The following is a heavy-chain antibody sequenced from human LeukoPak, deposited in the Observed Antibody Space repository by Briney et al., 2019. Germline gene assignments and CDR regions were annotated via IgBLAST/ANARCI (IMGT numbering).Heavy chain of an antibody. CDR1: GFIFSSYE. CDR3: ARDEVNCSRTSCYSRVDY. Sequence: GGSLRLSCAVSGFIFSSYEMNWVRQAPGKGLEWVSYISSSGGTRYYADSVKGRFTISRDNAENSLYLHMNSLRAEDTAVYYCARDEVNCSRTSCYSRVDYWGQGTLVTVSS. D-gene: IGHD2-2*01. V-gene: IGHV3-48*03. CDR2: ISSSGGTR. J-gene: IGHJ4*02.